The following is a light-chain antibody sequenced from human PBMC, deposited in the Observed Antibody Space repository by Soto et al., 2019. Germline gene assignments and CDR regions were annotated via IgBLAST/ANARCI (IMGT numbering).Light chain of an antibody. J-gene: IGLJ1*01. CDR2: ENN. CDR1: SSNIGNNY. V-gene: IGLV1-51*01. Sequence: QSVLTQPPSVSAAPGQKVTISCSGSSSNIGNNYVSWYQQLPGTAPKLLIYENNKRPSGIPDRFSGSKSGTSATLGITGLQTGDEADYYCGTWDSSLSDGYVFGCGTKLTVL. CDR3: GTWDSSLSDGYV.